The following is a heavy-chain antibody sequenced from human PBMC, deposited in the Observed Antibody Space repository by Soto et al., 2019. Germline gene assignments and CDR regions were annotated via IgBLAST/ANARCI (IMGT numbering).Heavy chain of an antibody. J-gene: IGHJ4*02. CDR2: ISYDGNNK. V-gene: IGHV3-30*03. D-gene: IGHD4-17*01. CDR1: EFTFSNDA. Sequence: QVQLVESGGGAVQPGGSRRLSCAASEFTFSNDAMHWVRQAPVKGLQWLAVISYDGNNKYYADSVEGRFTISRDNSKNTVYLQMNSLRLEDTAVYYCARGPSYSDSYFDHWGQGTLVTVSS. CDR3: ARGPSYSDSYFDH.